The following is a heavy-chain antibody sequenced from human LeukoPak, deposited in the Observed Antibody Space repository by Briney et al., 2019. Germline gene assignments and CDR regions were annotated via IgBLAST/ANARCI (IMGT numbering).Heavy chain of an antibody. V-gene: IGHV3-23*01. CDR1: GFTFSSYA. D-gene: IGHD3-22*01. CDR3: AKSSYYDSSGFYREYYFDY. CDR2: ISGTGGST. Sequence: GGSLRLSCAASGFTFSSYAMSWVRQAPGKGLEWVSSISGTGGSTHYADSVKGRFTISRDNSKNTLYLQMNSLRAGDTAVYYCAKSSYYDSSGFYREYYFDYWGQGTLVPVSS. J-gene: IGHJ4*02.